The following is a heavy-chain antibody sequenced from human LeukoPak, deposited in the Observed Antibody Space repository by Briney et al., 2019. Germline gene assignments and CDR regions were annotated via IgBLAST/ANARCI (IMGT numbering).Heavy chain of an antibody. V-gene: IGHV1-18*01. CDR3: ARSTLASITAGPFGF. Sequence: ASVKVSCKASGYTFSSYGIAWVRQAPGQGPEWMGWVSGYNAGTQYAQKLQGRVTMTTDTSTSTAYMELRSLTSDDTAVYYCARSTLASITAGPFGFWGQGTLVTVSS. CDR1: GYTFSSYG. CDR2: VSGYNAGT. J-gene: IGHJ4*02. D-gene: IGHD5-12*01.